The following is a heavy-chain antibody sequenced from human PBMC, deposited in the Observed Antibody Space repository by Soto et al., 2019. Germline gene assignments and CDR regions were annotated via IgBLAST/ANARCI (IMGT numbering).Heavy chain of an antibody. J-gene: IGHJ5*02. CDR1: GGSISSGGYY. CDR2: IYYSGST. V-gene: IGHV4-31*03. CDR3: ASIPNYYDILTGPES. D-gene: IGHD3-9*01. Sequence: SETLSLTCTVSGGSISSGGYYWSWIRQHPGKGLEWIGYIYYSGSTYYNPSLKSRVTISVDMSKNQFSLKLSSVTAADTAVYYCASIPNYYDILTGPESWGQGTLVTVSS.